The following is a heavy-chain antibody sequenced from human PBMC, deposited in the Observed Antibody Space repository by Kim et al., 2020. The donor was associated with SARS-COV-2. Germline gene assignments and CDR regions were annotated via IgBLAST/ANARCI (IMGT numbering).Heavy chain of an antibody. D-gene: IGHD3-10*01. V-gene: IGHV4-4*02. Sequence: SETLSLTCAVSGGSISSNWWSWVRQPPGKGLEWIGEIYHTGNSHYNPSLKSRVTISVDKSKNQFSLELTSVTAADTALYYCAKHGSYFFDYWGQGTLVTV. CDR1: GGSISSNW. J-gene: IGHJ4*02. CDR3: AKHGSYFFDY. CDR2: IYHTGNS.